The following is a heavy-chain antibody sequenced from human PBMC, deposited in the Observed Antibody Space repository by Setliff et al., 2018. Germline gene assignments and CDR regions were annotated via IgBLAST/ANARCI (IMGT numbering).Heavy chain of an antibody. V-gene: IGHV3-23*01. Sequence: PGESLRLSCAASGFTFSIYSMSWVRQAPGKGLEWVALISATGGATYYADSVKGRFTIFRDNSKNSLYLQMNDLRAEDTAVYYCAKDLASWSPDRWGLGTQVTVSS. D-gene: IGHD3-3*01. CDR3: AKDLASWSPDR. CDR1: GFTFSIYS. J-gene: IGHJ4*02. CDR2: ISATGGAT.